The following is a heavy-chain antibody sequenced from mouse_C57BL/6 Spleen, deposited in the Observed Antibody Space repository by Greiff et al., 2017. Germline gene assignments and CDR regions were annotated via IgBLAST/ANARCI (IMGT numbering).Heavy chain of an antibody. CDR3: ARGGSGYLFAY. CDR2: FHPYNDDT. J-gene: IGHJ3*01. D-gene: IGHD3-2*02. Sequence: QVQLKESGAELVKPGASVKMSCKASGYTFTTYPIEWMKQNHGKSLEWIGNFHPYNDDTKYNEKFKGKATLTVEKSSSTVYLGLSRLTSDDSAVYYCARGGSGYLFAYWGQGTLVTVSA. V-gene: IGHV1-47*01. CDR1: GYTFTTYP.